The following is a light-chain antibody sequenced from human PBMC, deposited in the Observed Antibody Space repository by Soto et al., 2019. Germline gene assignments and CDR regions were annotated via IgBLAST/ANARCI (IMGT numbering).Light chain of an antibody. CDR1: SNDVGGFNY. V-gene: IGLV2-14*03. Sequence: QSVLTQPASVSGSPGQSITISCTGTSNDVGGFNYVSWYQQHPGKAPKLMIYDVRNRPSGVSSRFSGSKSGNTASLTISGLQAEDEANYFCSSYTSINTVLFGGGTQLTVL. CDR3: SSYTSINTVL. J-gene: IGLJ3*02. CDR2: DVR.